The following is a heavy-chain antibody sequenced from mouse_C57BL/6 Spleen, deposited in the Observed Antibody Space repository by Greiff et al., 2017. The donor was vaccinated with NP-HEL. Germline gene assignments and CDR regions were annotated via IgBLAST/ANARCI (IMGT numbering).Heavy chain of an antibody. V-gene: IGHV1-59*01. CDR3: ARPLTGHFDY. D-gene: IGHD4-1*01. CDR1: GYTFTSYW. Sequence: QVQLKQPGAELVRPGTSVKLSCKASGYTFTSYWMHWVKQRPGQGLEWIGVIDPSDSYTNYNQKFKGKATLTVDTSSSTAYMQLSSLTSEDSAVYYCARPLTGHFDYWGQGTTLTVSS. CDR2: IDPSDSYT. J-gene: IGHJ2*01.